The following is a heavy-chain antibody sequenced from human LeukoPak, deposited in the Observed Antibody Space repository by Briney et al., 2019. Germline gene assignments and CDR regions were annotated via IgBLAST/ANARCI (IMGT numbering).Heavy chain of an antibody. Sequence: PSEPLSLICTVSGGSISTSSYYWSWIRQPPEKRLEWIGTIYYTGSTYYNPSLKSRVTISVDASKNQFSLKLSSVTAADTAVYYCARRPGSGSRHFDYWGQGTLVTVSS. CDR3: ARRPGSGSRHFDY. CDR2: IYYTGST. V-gene: IGHV4-39*01. CDR1: GGSISTSSYY. J-gene: IGHJ4*02. D-gene: IGHD3-10*01.